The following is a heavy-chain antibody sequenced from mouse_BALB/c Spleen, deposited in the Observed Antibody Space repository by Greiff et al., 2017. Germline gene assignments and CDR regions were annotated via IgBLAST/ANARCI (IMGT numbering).Heavy chain of an antibody. CDR1: GFSLTSYD. J-gene: IGHJ4*01. V-gene: IGHV2-9-2*01. CDR3: ARWYGNYPYAMDY. Sequence: VQLQQSGPGLVAPSQSLSITCTVSGFSLTSYDISWIRQPPGKGLEWLGVIWTGGGTNYNSALMSRLSISKDNSKSQVFLKMNSLQTDDTAMYYCARWYGNYPYAMDYWGQGTSVTVSS. D-gene: IGHD2-10*02. CDR2: IWTGGGT.